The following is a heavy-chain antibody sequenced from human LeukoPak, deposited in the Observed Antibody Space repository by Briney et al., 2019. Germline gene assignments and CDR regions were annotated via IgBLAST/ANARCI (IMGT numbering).Heavy chain of an antibody. CDR1: GGSISSYY. CDR3: ARQFTIFGVVKDTDAFDI. D-gene: IGHD3-3*01. V-gene: IGHV4-59*05. Sequence: PSETLSLTCTVSGGSISSYYWSWIRQPPGKGLEWIGSIYYSGSTYYNPSLKSRVTISVDTSKNQFSLKLSSVTAADTAVYYCARQFTIFGVVKDTDAFDIWGQGTMVTVSS. CDR2: IYYSGST. J-gene: IGHJ3*02.